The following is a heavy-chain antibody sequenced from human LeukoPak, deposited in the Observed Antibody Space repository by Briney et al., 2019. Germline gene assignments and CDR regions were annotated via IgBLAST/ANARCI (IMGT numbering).Heavy chain of an antibody. J-gene: IGHJ4*02. CDR3: ARSTKIYDSSAVYFDY. Sequence: ASVKVSCKASGYTFTSYGISWVRQAPGQGLEWMGWISAYNGNTNYAQKFQGRVTITTDESTSTAYMELSSLRSEDTAVYYCARSTKIYDSSAVYFDYWGQGTLVTVSS. D-gene: IGHD3-22*01. CDR2: ISAYNGNT. V-gene: IGHV1-18*01. CDR1: GYTFTSYG.